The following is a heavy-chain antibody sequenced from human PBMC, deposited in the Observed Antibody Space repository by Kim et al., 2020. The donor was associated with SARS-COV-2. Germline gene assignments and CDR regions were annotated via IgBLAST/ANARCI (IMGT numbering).Heavy chain of an antibody. J-gene: IGHJ6*02. Sequence: GGSLRLSCAASGFTFSGSAMHWVRQASGKGLEWVGRIRSKANSYATAYAASVKGRFTISRDDSKNTAYLQMNSLKTEDTAVYYCTRHVPLSYYYDSSGYLEYGYYGMDVWGQGTTVTVSS. D-gene: IGHD3-22*01. CDR3: TRHVPLSYYYDSSGYLEYGYYGMDV. V-gene: IGHV3-73*01. CDR2: IRSKANSYAT. CDR1: GFTFSGSA.